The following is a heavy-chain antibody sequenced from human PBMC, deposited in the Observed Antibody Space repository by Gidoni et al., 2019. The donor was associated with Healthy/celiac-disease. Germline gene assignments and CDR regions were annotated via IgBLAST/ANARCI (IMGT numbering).Heavy chain of an antibody. CDR3: AKGSYYDSSGYFGY. D-gene: IGHD3-22*01. V-gene: IGHV3-9*01. J-gene: IGHJ4*02. CDR1: GFTFDDYA. Sequence: EVQLVESGGGLVQPGRSLRLSCAASGFTFDDYAMHWVRQAPGKGLEWVSGISWNSGSIGYADSVKGRFTISRDNAKNSLYLQMNSLRAEDTALYYCAKGSYYDSSGYFGYWGQGTLVTVSS. CDR2: ISWNSGSI.